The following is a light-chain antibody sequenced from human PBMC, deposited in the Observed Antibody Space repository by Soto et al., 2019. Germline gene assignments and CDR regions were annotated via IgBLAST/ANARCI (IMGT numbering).Light chain of an antibody. CDR1: SSDIGGYNY. V-gene: IGLV2-14*01. CDR3: SSFTSSYTVL. Sequence: QSVLTQPASVSGSPGQSISISCTGTSSDIGGYNYVSWYQQHPGKAPKLMIYDVTTRPSGVSNRFSGSKSGNTASLTISGLQAEDEADYYCSSFTSSYTVLFGGGTKVTVL. J-gene: IGLJ3*02. CDR2: DVT.